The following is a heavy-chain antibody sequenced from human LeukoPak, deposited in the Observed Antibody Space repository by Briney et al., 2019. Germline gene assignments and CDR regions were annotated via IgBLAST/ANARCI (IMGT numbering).Heavy chain of an antibody. D-gene: IGHD3-22*01. CDR2: MNPNSGVT. V-gene: IGHV1-8*01. CDR1: GYTFTSHD. J-gene: IGHJ4*02. Sequence: ASVKVSCKASGYTFTSHDINWVRQATGHGPEWMGWMNPNSGVTGYAQKFRGRVTMTRDTSTYTAFMDLSRLTFEDTAVYYCARGGNHSSDSVRTFDYWGQGTLVTVSS. CDR3: ARGGNHSSDSVRTFDY.